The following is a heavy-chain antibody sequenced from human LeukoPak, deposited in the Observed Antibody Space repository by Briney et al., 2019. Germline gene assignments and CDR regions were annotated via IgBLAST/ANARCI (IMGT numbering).Heavy chain of an antibody. D-gene: IGHD3-3*01. CDR1: GYTLTELS. Sequence: ASVKVSCKVSGYTLTELSMHWVRQAPGKGLEWMGGFDPEDGETIYAQKFQGRVTMTEDTSTDTAYMELSSLRSEDTAVYYCATGGITIFGVVSDYWGQGTLVTVSP. CDR2: FDPEDGET. CDR3: ATGGITIFGVVSDY. J-gene: IGHJ4*02. V-gene: IGHV1-24*01.